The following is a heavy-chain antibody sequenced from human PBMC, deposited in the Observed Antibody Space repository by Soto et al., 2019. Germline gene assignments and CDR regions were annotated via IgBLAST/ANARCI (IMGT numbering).Heavy chain of an antibody. CDR2: IKSKTDGGTT. J-gene: IGHJ6*02. D-gene: IGHD5-12*01. V-gene: IGHV3-15*01. Sequence: GGSLRLSCAASGFTFSNAWMSWVRQAPGKGLEWVGRIKSKTDGGTTDYAAPVKGRFTISRDDSKNTLYLQMSSLKTEDTAVYYCTTEPHHIVDNGVAGYGMDVWGQGTTVTVSS. CDR3: TTEPHHIVDNGVAGYGMDV. CDR1: GFTFSNAW.